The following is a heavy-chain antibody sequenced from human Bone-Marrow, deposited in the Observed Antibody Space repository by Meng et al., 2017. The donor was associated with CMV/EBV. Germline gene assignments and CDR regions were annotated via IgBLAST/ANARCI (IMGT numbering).Heavy chain of an antibody. D-gene: IGHD1-26*01. J-gene: IGHJ6*02. CDR1: GYTISSGYY. V-gene: IGHV4-38-2*02. Sequence: GSLRLSCTVSGYTISSGYYWGWMRQPPGKGLEWIGSIYHSGSTHYNPSLKSRVTISVDTSKNQFSLKLSSVTAADTAVYYCARGYPPFSRRYGMDVWGQGTTVTVSS. CDR3: ARGYPPFSRRYGMDV. CDR2: IYHSGST.